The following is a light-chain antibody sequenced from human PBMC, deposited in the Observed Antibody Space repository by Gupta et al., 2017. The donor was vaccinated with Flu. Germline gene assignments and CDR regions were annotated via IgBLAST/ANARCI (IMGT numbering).Light chain of an antibody. CDR1: QSVSSSF. CDR3: QQYGGSPT. Sequence: GERATLSCRASQSVSSSFLAWYQLKPGQAPRLLIYDASSRATGIPDRISGSRSGTDFTLTISRLEPEDFAVYYCQQYGGSPTFGQGTKVEIK. J-gene: IGKJ1*01. V-gene: IGKV3-20*01. CDR2: DAS.